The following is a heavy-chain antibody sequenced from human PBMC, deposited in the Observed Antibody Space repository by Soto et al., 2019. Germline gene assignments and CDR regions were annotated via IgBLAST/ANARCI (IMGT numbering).Heavy chain of an antibody. CDR3: ATHPYGVVIARDYYYYGMDV. CDR1: GGTFSSYA. Sequence: QVQLVQSGAEVKKPGSSVKVSCKASGGTFSSYAISWVRQAPGQGLEWMGGIIPIFGTANYAQKFQGRVPITAEESTSTAYMELSSLRSEDTAVYYCATHPYGVVIARDYYYYGMDVWGQGTTVTVSS. V-gene: IGHV1-69*01. CDR2: IIPIFGTA. J-gene: IGHJ6*02. D-gene: IGHD3-3*01.